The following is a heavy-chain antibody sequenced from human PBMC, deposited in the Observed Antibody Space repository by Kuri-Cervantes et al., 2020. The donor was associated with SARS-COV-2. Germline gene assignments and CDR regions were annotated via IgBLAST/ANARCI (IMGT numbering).Heavy chain of an antibody. CDR3: ARCSGGSCDYVDY. CDR1: GGSISSGGYS. D-gene: IGHD2-15*01. Sequence: LRLSCAVSGGSISSGGYSWSWIRQPPGKGLEWIGYIHHSGSTYYNPSLKSRVTISVDRSKNQFSLKLSSVTAADTAVYYCARCSGGSCDYVDYWGQGTLVTVSS. J-gene: IGHJ4*02. CDR2: IHHSGST. V-gene: IGHV4-30-2*01.